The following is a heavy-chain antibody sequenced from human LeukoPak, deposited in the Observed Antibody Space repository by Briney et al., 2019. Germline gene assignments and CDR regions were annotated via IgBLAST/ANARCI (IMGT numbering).Heavy chain of an antibody. J-gene: IGHJ4*02. D-gene: IGHD6-19*01. CDR3: ARDLLVAGGFDY. CDR1: GFTFSSYS. Sequence: GRSLRLSCAASGFTFSSYSMNWVRQAPGKGLEWVSSISSSSSYIYYADSVKGRFTISRDNAKNSLYLQMNSLRAEDTAVYYCARDLLVAGGFDYWGQGTLVTVSS. CDR2: ISSSSSYI. V-gene: IGHV3-21*01.